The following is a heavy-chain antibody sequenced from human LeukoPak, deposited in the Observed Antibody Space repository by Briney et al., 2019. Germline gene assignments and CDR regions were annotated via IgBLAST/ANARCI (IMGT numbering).Heavy chain of an antibody. V-gene: IGHV4-38-2*02. D-gene: IGHD6-13*01. J-gene: IGHJ4*02. Sequence: SETLSLTCTVSGYSISSGYYWGWIRQPPGKGLEWIGSIYHSGSTYYNPSLKSRVTISVDTSKNQFSLKVTSVTAADTAVYYCARGILTAAGLFDYWGQGTLVTVSS. CDR3: ARGILTAAGLFDY. CDR2: IYHSGST. CDR1: GYSISSGYY.